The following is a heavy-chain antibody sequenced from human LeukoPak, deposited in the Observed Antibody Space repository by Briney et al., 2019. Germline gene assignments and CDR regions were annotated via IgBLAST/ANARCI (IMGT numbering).Heavy chain of an antibody. V-gene: IGHV4-34*01. J-gene: IGHJ6*04. D-gene: IGHD2-2*01. CDR2: INHSGST. CDR3: ARAPIVVVPAASMRYYYGMDV. Sequence: SETLSLTCAVYGGSFSGYYWSWIRQPPGKGLEWIGEINHSGSTNYNPSLKGRVTISVDTSKNQFSLKLSSVTAADTAVYYCARAPIVVVPAASMRYYYGMDVWGKGTTVTVSS. CDR1: GGSFSGYY.